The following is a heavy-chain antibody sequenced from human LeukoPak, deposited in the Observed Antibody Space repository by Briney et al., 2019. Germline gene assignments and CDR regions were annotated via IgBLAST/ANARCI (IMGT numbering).Heavy chain of an antibody. CDR1: GLTFSTYG. Sequence: GGSLRLSCAASGLTFSTYGMHWVRQAPGKGLEWVAFIQNDGNDKYYADSVKGRFTISKDNSKNTVDLQMNGLRAEDTAVYCARAVTWIDPWGQGTLVIVYS. V-gene: IGHV3-30*19. CDR2: IQNDGNDK. CDR3: ARAVTWIDP. J-gene: IGHJ5*02.